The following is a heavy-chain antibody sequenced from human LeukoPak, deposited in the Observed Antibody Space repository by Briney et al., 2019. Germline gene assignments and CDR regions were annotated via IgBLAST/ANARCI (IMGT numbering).Heavy chain of an antibody. CDR2: IWYDGSNK. J-gene: IGHJ4*02. CDR3: ARDRGYSYAHPLDY. CDR1: GFTFSSYG. Sequence: TGGSLRLSCAASGFTFSSYGMHRVRQAPGKGLEWVALIWYDGSNKYYADSVKGRFTISRDNSKNTLYLQMNSLRAEDTAVYYCARDRGYSYAHPLDYWGQGTLVTVSS. D-gene: IGHD5-18*01. V-gene: IGHV3-33*08.